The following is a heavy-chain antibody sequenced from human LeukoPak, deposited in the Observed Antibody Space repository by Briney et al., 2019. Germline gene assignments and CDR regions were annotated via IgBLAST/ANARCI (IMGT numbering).Heavy chain of an antibody. D-gene: IGHD3-3*01. V-gene: IGHV5-51*01. Sequence: GESLKISCKGSGYSFTSYWIGWVRQMPGKGLEWMGIIYPGDSDTRYSPSFQGQVTISADKSISTAYLQWSSLKASDTAMYYCARRNDFWSGYSSSSFDYWGQGTLVTVSS. J-gene: IGHJ4*02. CDR2: IYPGDSDT. CDR3: ARRNDFWSGYSSSSFDY. CDR1: GYSFTSYW.